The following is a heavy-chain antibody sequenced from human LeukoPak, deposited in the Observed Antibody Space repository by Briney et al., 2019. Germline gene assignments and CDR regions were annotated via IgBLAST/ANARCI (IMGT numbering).Heavy chain of an antibody. CDR3: ARGNSYGSVYFDY. J-gene: IGHJ4*02. CDR2: INHSGST. CDR1: GGSFSGYY. V-gene: IGHV4-34*01. D-gene: IGHD5-18*01. Sequence: PSETLSLTCAVYGGSFSGYYWSWIRQPPGRGVEWMGEINHSGSTNYNPSLKSRVTISVDTSKNQFSLKLSSVTAADTAVYYWARGNSYGSVYFDYWGQGTLVTVSS.